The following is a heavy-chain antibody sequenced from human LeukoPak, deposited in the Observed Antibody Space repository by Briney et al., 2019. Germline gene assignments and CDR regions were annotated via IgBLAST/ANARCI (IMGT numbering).Heavy chain of an antibody. J-gene: IGHJ4*02. Sequence: PGGSLRLSCAASGFTFSSYGMHWVRQAPGKGLEWVAFIRYDGSNKYYADSVKGRFTISRDNSKNTLYLQMNSLRAEDTAVYYCANGYSSSWYEIDYWGQGTLVTVSS. CDR1: GFTFSSYG. CDR2: IRYDGSNK. V-gene: IGHV3-30*02. D-gene: IGHD6-13*01. CDR3: ANGYSSSWYEIDY.